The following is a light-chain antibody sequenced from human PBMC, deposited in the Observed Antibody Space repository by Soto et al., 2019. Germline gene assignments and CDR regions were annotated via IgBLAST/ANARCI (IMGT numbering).Light chain of an antibody. CDR3: MQGTHWPIT. J-gene: IGKJ5*01. CDR2: KVS. CDR1: QSLVHSDGIAY. Sequence: DVVMTQSPLSLPVTLGQPASISCRSNQSLVHSDGIAYFSWFXQRQGRXXRXLIYKVSNRDSGVPARFSGSGSGTDLAMKISRVEAEDVGVYYCMQGTHWPITFGQGTRLEIK. V-gene: IGKV2-30*02.